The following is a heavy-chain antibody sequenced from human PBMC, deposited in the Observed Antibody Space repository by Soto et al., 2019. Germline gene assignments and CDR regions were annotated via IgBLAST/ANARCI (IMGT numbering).Heavy chain of an antibody. D-gene: IGHD5-12*01. CDR1: GDFLSTVY. J-gene: IGHJ4*02. V-gene: IGHV4-59*01. Sequence: QVQLQESGPGLVKPSETLSLTCTVSGDFLSTVYWDWFRQPPGKGLEWIGYIDYSGSTDYNPSLKSRVTMSLDTSKNHFSLKLSSVTAADTALYYCTGGGGWLTDYWGQGTLVTVSS. CDR3: TGGGGWLTDY. CDR2: IDYSGST.